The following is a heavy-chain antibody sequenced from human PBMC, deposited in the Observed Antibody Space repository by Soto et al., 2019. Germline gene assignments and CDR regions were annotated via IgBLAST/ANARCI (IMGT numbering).Heavy chain of an antibody. D-gene: IGHD3-16*01. CDR2: IYNSGGS. CDR1: GASISSGDYA. Sequence: SETLSLTCVVSGASISSGDYAWNWVRQPPGKGLEWLGYIYNSGGSYYNPSLKSRVTISLDRSKNHFSLRLNSVTAADTALYFCARGDKNNDYYFDHWGQGTLVTVSS. V-gene: IGHV4-30-2*01. CDR3: ARGDKNNDYYFDH. J-gene: IGHJ4*02.